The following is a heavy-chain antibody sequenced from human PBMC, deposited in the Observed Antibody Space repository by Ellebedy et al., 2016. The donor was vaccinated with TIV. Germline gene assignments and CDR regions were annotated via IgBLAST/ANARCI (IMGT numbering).Heavy chain of an antibody. V-gene: IGHV1-69*06. D-gene: IGHD3-3*01. CDR2: IIPIFGTT. CDR1: GGTFSTYA. Sequence: ASVKVSCKASGGTFSTYAVSWVRQAPGQGLEWMAMIIPIFGTTDYAQRFRGRVTITADKSASTVYMELSSLRSEDTAVYYCARDVVSGITNFDYWGQGTLITVSS. CDR3: ARDVVSGITNFDY. J-gene: IGHJ4*02.